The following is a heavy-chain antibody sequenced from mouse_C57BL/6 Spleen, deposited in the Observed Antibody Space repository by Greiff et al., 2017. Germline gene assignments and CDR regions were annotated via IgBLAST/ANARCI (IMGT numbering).Heavy chain of an antibody. J-gene: IGHJ4*01. D-gene: IGHD1-1*01. CDR1: GFNIKNTY. Sequence: EVQLQQSVAELVRPGASVKLSCTASGFNIKNTYMHWVKQRPEQGLEWIGRIDPANGNTKYAPKFQGKATITADTSYNTAYLQLSSLTSEDTAIYYCASPLYYGSSSYAMDYWGQGTSVTGSS. CDR3: ASPLYYGSSSYAMDY. CDR2: IDPANGNT. V-gene: IGHV14-3*01.